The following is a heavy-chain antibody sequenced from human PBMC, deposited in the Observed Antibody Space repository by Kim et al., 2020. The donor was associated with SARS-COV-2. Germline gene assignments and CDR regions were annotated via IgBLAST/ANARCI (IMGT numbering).Heavy chain of an antibody. D-gene: IGHD4-17*01. CDR1: GFTFSSYG. V-gene: IGHV3-30*18. CDR2: ISYDGSNK. CDR3: AKDDLMTTVTTGPPGLDY. J-gene: IGHJ4*02. Sequence: GGSLRLSCAASGFTFSSYGMHWVRQAPGKGLEWVAVISYDGSNKYYADSVKGRFTISRDNSKNTLYLQMNSLRAEDTAVYYCAKDDLMTTVTTGPPGLDYWGQGTLVTVSS.